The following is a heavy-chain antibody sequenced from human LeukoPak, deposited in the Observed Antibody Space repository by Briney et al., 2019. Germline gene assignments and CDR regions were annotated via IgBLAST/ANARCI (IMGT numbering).Heavy chain of an antibody. CDR1: GGSISSDY. V-gene: IGHV4-4*07. CDR3: ARHPPALHGMDV. CDR2: IYTSGTT. Sequence: SETLSLTCIVSGGSISSDYWTWIRQPAGKGLEWIGLIYTSGTTNYNPSLKSRVTMSVDTSTNQFSLKLTSVTAADTAVYYCARHPPALHGMDVWGQGTSVTVSS. J-gene: IGHJ6*02.